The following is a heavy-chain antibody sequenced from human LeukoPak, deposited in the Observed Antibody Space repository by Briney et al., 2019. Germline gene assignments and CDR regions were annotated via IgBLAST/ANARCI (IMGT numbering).Heavy chain of an antibody. D-gene: IGHD1-1*01. Sequence: GGSLRLSCAASGFIFSSYSMNWVRQTPGEGLEWVSSISTRDTFINYADSVKGRFTISRDNAKNSLFLQMTSLRAEDTAMYYCARWKPRSDALDVWGKGTMVMVSS. CDR2: ISTRDTFI. CDR3: ARWKPRSDALDV. V-gene: IGHV3-21*01. J-gene: IGHJ3*01. CDR1: GFIFSSYS.